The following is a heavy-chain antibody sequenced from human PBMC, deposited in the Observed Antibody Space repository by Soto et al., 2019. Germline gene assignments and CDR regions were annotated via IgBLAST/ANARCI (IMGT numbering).Heavy chain of an antibody. CDR3: ARGQDVVVVAATRPYYYYYYGMDV. V-gene: IGHV1-69*01. D-gene: IGHD2-15*01. J-gene: IGHJ6*02. CDR1: GGTFSSYA. Sequence: SVKVSCNASGGTFSSYAISWVRQAPVQGLEWMGGIIPIFGTANYAQKFQGRVTITADESTSTAYMELSSLRSEDTAVYYCARGQDVVVVAATRPYYYYYYGMDVWGQGTTVTVSS. CDR2: IIPIFGTA.